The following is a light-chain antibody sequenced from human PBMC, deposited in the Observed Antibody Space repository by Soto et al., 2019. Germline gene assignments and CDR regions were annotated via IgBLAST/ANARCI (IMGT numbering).Light chain of an antibody. J-gene: IGLJ1*01. CDR1: ALPKQY. V-gene: IGLV3-25*02. Sequence: ELTQPPSVSVSPGQTARITCSGDALPKQYAYWYQQKPGKAPVVVIYKDNGRPSGIPERFSGPSSGTTVTLTISGVQAEDEAYYYCQSADSSGRXPYVVGTGTKVXV. CDR2: KDN. CDR3: QSADSSGRXPYV.